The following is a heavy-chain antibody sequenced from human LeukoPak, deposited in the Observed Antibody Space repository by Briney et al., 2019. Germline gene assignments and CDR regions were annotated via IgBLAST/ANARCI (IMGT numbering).Heavy chain of an antibody. D-gene: IGHD2-15*01. CDR2: ISWNSGSI. CDR3: TKDIRDCSGGSCYGRVFDY. J-gene: IGHJ4*02. CDR1: GFTLDDYA. V-gene: IGHV3-9*01. Sequence: SLRLSCAASGFTLDDYAMHWVRQAPGKGLEWVSGISWNSGSIGYADSVKGRFTISRDNAKNSLYLQMNSLRAEDTALYYCTKDIRDCSGGSCYGRVFDYWGQGTLVTVSS.